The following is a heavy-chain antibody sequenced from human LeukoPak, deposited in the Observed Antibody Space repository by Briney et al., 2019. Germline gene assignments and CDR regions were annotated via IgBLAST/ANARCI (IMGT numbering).Heavy chain of an antibody. CDR3: ARDNTGSYEY. J-gene: IGHJ4*02. D-gene: IGHD1-26*01. V-gene: IGHV3-48*04. Sequence: GGSLRLSCAASGITFSSYSMNWVRQAPGKGLEWVSYISSSSSTKYYADSVKGRFTISRDNSKDSLYLQMNSLRTEDTALYYCARDNTGSYEYWGQGTLVTVSP. CDR2: ISSSSSTK. CDR1: GITFSSYS.